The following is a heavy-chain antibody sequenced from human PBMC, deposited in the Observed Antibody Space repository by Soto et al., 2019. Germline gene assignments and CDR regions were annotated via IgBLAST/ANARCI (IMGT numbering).Heavy chain of an antibody. CDR2: IWFDGSNK. CDR3: VRGASGSXHWGIDH. V-gene: IGHV3-33*08. J-gene: IGHJ4*02. Sequence: PGGSLRLSCAASGFALSGYAMHLVRQAPGKWLEWVAVIWFDGSNKYYAYSVKGRFTISRDNSENMLYLQINSLTGDDTALYYRVRGASGSXHWGIDHWGQGPMVTVSS. CDR1: GFALSGYA. D-gene: IGHD3-16*01.